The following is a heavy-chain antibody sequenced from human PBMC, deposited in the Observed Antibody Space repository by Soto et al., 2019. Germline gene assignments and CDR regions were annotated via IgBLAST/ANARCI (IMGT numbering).Heavy chain of an antibody. V-gene: IGHV1-2*04. D-gene: IGHD2-2*01. Sequence: GASVKVSCKASGYTFTGYYMHWVRQAPGQGLEWMGWINPNSGGTNYAQKFQGWVTMTRDTSISTAYMELSRLRSDDTAVYYCASSYCSSTSCYSGMDVWGQGTTVTVSS. CDR3: ASSYCSSTSCYSGMDV. J-gene: IGHJ6*02. CDR2: INPNSGGT. CDR1: GYTFTGYY.